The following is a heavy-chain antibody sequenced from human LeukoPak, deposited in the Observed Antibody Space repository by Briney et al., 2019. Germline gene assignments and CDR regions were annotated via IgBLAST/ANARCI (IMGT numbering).Heavy chain of an antibody. Sequence: PGGSLRLSCAASGFTLSNAWMSWVRQAPGKGLEWVGHIKSKTDGGTTDYAAPVKGRFTISRDDSKNTLYLQMNSLKTEDTAVYYCTTDFHYYYGMDVWGQGTTVTVSS. CDR1: GFTLSNAW. J-gene: IGHJ6*02. CDR2: IKSKTDGGTT. V-gene: IGHV3-15*01. CDR3: TTDFHYYYGMDV.